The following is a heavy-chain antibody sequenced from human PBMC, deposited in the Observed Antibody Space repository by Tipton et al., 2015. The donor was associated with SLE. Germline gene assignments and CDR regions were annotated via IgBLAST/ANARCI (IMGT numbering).Heavy chain of an antibody. J-gene: IGHJ4*02. Sequence: TLSLTCTVSGGSISSYYWSWIRQPPGKRLEWIGHVHSSGSTNYNPSLKSRVTMSLDTSKNQFSLKLNSVTAADTAVYYCARGPYGAAASYDYWGQGTLVTVSS. CDR2: VHSSGST. D-gene: IGHD6-13*01. CDR3: ARGPYGAAASYDY. CDR1: GGSISSYY. V-gene: IGHV4-59*01.